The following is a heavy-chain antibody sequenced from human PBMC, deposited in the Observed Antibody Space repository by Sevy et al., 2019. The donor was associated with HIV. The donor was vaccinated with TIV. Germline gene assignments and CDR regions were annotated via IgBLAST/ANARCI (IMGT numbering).Heavy chain of an antibody. CDR1: DGSISSSNW. J-gene: IGHJ1*01. CDR3: ARLTGGVDWGFQH. CDR2: IYHSGTT. D-gene: IGHD3-9*01. V-gene: IGHV4-4*01. Sequence: SETLSLTCAVSDGSISSSNWWSWVRQPPGKGLEWIGEIYHSGTTNYNPSLKGRVTISIDKSKKQFFLKLTFVTAADTVVYCCARLTGGVDWGFQHWGQGTLVTVSS.